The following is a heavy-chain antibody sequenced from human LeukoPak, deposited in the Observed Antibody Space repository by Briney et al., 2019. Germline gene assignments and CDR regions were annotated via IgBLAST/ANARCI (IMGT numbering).Heavy chain of an antibody. CDR2: ISYDGSNK. CDR3: ARDLASKGNYYGSGSFQFDP. V-gene: IGHV3-30*03. D-gene: IGHD3-10*01. J-gene: IGHJ5*02. CDR1: GFTFSSYG. Sequence: PGGSLRLSCTASGFTFSSYGMHWVRQAPGKGLEWVAVISYDGSNKYYADSVKGRFTISRDNSKNTLHLQMDSLRAEDTALYYCARDLASKGNYYGSGSFQFDPWGQGTLVTVSS.